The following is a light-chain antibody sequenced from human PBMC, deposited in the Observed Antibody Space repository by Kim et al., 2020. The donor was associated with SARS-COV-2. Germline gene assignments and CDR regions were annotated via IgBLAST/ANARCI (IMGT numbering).Light chain of an antibody. CDR2: KAS. J-gene: IGKJ2*01. Sequence: DIQMTQSPSTLSASVGDRVTITCRASQSISSWLAWYQQKPGKAPKLLIYKASSLESGVPSRFSGSGSGTEFTLTISSLQPDDFATYYCQQYKSYPPYTFGQGTKLEI. CDR1: QSISSW. V-gene: IGKV1-5*03. CDR3: QQYKSYPPYT.